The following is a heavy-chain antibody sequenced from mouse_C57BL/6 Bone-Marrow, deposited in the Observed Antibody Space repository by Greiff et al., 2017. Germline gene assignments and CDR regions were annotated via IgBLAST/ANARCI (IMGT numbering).Heavy chain of an antibody. CDR3: ARSGGYPFFDY. J-gene: IGHJ2*01. CDR1: GYTFTSYW. CDR2: IHPNSGST. D-gene: IGHD2-2*01. Sequence: QVQLQQSGAELVKPGASVKLSCKASGYTFTSYWMHWVKQRPGQGLEWIGMIHPNSGSTNYNEKFKSKATLTVDKSSSTAYMQLSSLTSEDSAVYYCARSGGYPFFDYWGQGTTLTVSS. V-gene: IGHV1-64*01.